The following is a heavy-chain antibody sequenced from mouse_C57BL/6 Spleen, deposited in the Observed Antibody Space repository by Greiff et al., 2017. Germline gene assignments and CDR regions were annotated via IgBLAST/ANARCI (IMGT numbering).Heavy chain of an antibody. D-gene: IGHD2-3*01. CDR1: GFTFSSYG. CDR3: ARHDGYYFDD. CDR2: ISTGGSYT. J-gene: IGHJ2*01. Sequence: DVHLVESGGDLVKPGGSLKLSCAASGFTFSSYGMSWVRQTPDQRLEWVATISTGGSYTSYPDSVKGRFTISRDNAKNTLYLQLSSLESADTAVYYCARHDGYYFDDWGKGTTLTVSS. V-gene: IGHV5-6*01.